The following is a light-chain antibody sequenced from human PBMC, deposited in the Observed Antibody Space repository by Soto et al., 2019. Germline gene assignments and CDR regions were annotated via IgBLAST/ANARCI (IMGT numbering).Light chain of an antibody. V-gene: IGKV3-11*01. Sequence: EIVLTQSAGTLSLSAGERATLSCRASQSVSTNLVWYKQKLGQDPRVLFYEASRRATGIPDRFSGSGSGTEFTLTIDSLEPEDSAVYYCKLRRTYTFGQGTKLEIK. CDR3: KLRRTYT. J-gene: IGKJ2*01. CDR1: QSVSTN. CDR2: EAS.